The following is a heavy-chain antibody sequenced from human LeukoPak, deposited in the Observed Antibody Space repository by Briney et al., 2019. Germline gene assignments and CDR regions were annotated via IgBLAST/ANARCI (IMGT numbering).Heavy chain of an antibody. CDR3: ARGLGDGYNYPFDY. CDR2: INHSGST. J-gene: IGHJ4*02. D-gene: IGHD5-24*01. V-gene: IGHV4-34*01. Sequence: SETLSLTCAVYGGSFSGYYWNWIRQPPGKGLEWIGEINHSGSTNYNPSLKSRVTISVDTPKNQFSLKLSSVTAADTAVYYCARGLGDGYNYPFDYWGQGTLVTVSS. CDR1: GGSFSGYY.